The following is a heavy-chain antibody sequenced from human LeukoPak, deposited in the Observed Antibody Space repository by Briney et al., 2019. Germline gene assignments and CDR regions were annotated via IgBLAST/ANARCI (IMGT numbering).Heavy chain of an antibody. CDR2: ISYDGSNK. V-gene: IGHV3-30*03. D-gene: IGHD3-10*01. CDR3: ATGIMVRGAPYDY. CDR1: GFTFSSYG. J-gene: IGHJ4*02. Sequence: GGSLRLSCAASGFTFSSYGMHWVRQAPGKGLEWVAVISYDGSNKYYADSVKGRFTISRDNSKNTLYLQMNSLRAEDTAVYYCATGIMVRGAPYDYWGQGTLVTVSS.